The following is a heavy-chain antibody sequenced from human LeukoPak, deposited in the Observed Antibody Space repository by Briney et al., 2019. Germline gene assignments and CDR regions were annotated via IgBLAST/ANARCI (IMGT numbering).Heavy chain of an antibody. CDR2: IYSGGST. V-gene: IGHV3-66*01. CDR3: ARDHDYFDY. CDR1: GFTFSIYA. Sequence: PGRSLRLSCAASGFTFSIYAMHWVRQAPGKGLEWVSVIYSGGSTYYADSVKGRFTISRDNSKNTLYLQMNSLRAEDTAVYYCARDHDYFDYWGQGTLVTVSS. J-gene: IGHJ4*02.